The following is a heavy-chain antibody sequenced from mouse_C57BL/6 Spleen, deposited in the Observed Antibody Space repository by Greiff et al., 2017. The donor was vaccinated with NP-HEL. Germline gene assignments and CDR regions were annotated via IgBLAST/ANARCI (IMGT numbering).Heavy chain of an antibody. V-gene: IGHV1-80*01. CDR2: IYPGDGDT. J-gene: IGHJ4*01. Sequence: VQLQQSGAELVKPGASVKISCKASGYAFSSYWMNWVKQRPGKGLEWIGQIYPGDGDTNYNGKFKGKSTLTAEQSSSTAYMQLSSLTSEDSAVYFCARGDDYDADYYAMDYWGQGTSVTVSS. D-gene: IGHD2-4*01. CDR3: ARGDDYDADYYAMDY. CDR1: GYAFSSYW.